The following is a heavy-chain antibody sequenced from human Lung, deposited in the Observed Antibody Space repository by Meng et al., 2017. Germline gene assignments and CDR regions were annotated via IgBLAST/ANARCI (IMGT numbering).Heavy chain of an antibody. D-gene: IGHD3-3*01. CDR3: ARDLAWVLFDY. Sequence: EGQLVECERGLVRPGGSLRLSCGASGFNFGDYIMRWVRQAPGKGLEWISRIVSDGSITTYADSVKCRFTVSRDNAKNTLYLQMNSLGADDTAVYYCARDLAWVLFDYWVKGALVTVSS. V-gene: IGHV3-74*01. CDR2: IVSDGSIT. CDR1: GFNFGDYI. J-gene: IGHJ4*02.